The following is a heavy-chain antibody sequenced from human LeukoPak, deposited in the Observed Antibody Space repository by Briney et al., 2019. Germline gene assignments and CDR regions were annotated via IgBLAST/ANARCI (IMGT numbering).Heavy chain of an antibody. CDR2: IVVGSGNT. CDR1: GFTFTSSA. J-gene: IGHJ6*03. V-gene: IGHV1-58*02. CDR3: ARDLMVRGPMDV. D-gene: IGHD3-10*01. Sequence: SVKVSCKASGFTFTSSAMQWVRQARGQRLEWIGWIVVGSGNTNYAQKFQERVTITRDMSTSTAYMELSRLRSDDTAVYYCARDLMVRGPMDVWGKGTTVTVSS.